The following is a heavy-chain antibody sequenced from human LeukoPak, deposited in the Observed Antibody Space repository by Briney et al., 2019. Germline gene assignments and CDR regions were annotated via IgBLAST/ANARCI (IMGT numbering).Heavy chain of an antibody. V-gene: IGHV3-21*01. CDR3: ARDRLPYYYDSSGYFDY. CDR1: GFTFSSYS. D-gene: IGHD3-22*01. J-gene: IGHJ4*02. Sequence: GGSLRLSCAASGFTFSSYSMNWVRQAPGKGLEWVSSISSSSSYIYYADSVKGRFTISRDNSKNTLYLQMNSLRAEDTAVYYCARDRLPYYYDSSGYFDYWGQGTLVTVSS. CDR2: ISSSSSYI.